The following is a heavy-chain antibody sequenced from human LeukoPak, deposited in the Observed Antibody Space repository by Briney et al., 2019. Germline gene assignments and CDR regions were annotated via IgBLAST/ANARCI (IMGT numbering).Heavy chain of an antibody. CDR2: ISYDSAIK. D-gene: IGHD4-23*01. J-gene: IGHJ3*02. V-gene: IGHV3-48*01. CDR3: ATLPTVVTPIDAFDI. CDR1: GFTFSRDS. Sequence: GGSLRLSCAASGFTFSRDSMNWVRQAPGKGLEWISYISYDSAIKYYADSVRGRFTISRDNAKNSLSLQMHSLRAEDTAVYYCATLPTVVTPIDAFDIWGQGTMVTVSS.